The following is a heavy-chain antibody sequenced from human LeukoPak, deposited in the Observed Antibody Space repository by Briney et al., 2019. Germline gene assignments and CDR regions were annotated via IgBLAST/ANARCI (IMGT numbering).Heavy chain of an antibody. Sequence: ASVKVSCKASGYTFTGYYMHWVRQAPGQGLEWMGWINPNSGGTNYAQKFQGRVTMTRDTSISTAYMELGGLRSDDTAVYYCARPKTYCGGDCXPYYFDYWGXGTLVXVS. CDR2: INPNSGGT. D-gene: IGHD2-21*01. CDR1: GYTFTGYY. CDR3: ARPKTYCGGDCXPYYFDY. J-gene: IGHJ4*01. V-gene: IGHV1-2*02.